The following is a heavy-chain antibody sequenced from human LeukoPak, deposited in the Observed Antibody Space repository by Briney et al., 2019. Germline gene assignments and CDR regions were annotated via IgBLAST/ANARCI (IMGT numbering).Heavy chain of an antibody. V-gene: IGHV7-4-1*02. J-gene: IGHJ4*02. CDR1: GYTFSIYT. Sequence: ASVKVSCKASGYTFSIYTLHWVRQAPGQGLEWMGWIDPNSGNPTYAQGLTGRFVFSSDTSVTTAYLQISSLKAEDTAVYFCARLHYDSSGFSLLDYWGQGTLVTVSS. CDR2: IDPNSGNP. D-gene: IGHD3-22*01. CDR3: ARLHYDSSGFSLLDY.